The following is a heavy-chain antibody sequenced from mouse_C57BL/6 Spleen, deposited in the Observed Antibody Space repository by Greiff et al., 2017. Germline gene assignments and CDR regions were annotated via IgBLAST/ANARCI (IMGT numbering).Heavy chain of an antibody. Sequence: EVQLQQSGPELVKPGASVKIPCTASGYTFTDYNMDWVKQSHGKSLEWIGDINPNNGGTIYNQKFKGKATLTVDKSSSTAYMELRSLTSEDTAVYYCARRYYYGSSYWYFDVWGTGTTVTVSS. D-gene: IGHD1-1*01. CDR1: GYTFTDYN. CDR2: INPNNGGT. V-gene: IGHV1-18*01. J-gene: IGHJ1*03. CDR3: ARRYYYGSSYWYFDV.